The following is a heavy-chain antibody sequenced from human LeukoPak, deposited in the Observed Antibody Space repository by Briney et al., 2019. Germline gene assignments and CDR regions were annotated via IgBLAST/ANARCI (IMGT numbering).Heavy chain of an antibody. Sequence: SETLSLTCTVSGGSISSYYWNWIRQPPGKGLEWIGSISYSGSTNYNPSLKSRVTISVDTSKNQFSLKLSSVTAADTAVYYCARVSSGYEFDYWGQGTLVTVSS. CDR2: ISYSGST. CDR3: ARVSSGYEFDY. CDR1: GGSISSYY. J-gene: IGHJ4*02. D-gene: IGHD5-12*01. V-gene: IGHV4-59*01.